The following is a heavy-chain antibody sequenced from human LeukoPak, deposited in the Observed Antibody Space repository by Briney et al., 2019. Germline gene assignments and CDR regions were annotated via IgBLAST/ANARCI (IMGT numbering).Heavy chain of an antibody. J-gene: IGHJ4*02. Sequence: ASVKVSCKASGYTLTSYYMHWVRQAPGQGLEWMGIINPSGGSTSNAQKFQGRVTMTRDTSTSTVYMELSSLRSDDTAVYYCATLSVVVLPAELNWGQGTLVTVSS. CDR2: INPSGGST. CDR1: GYTLTSYY. V-gene: IGHV1-46*01. CDR3: ATLSVVVLPAELN. D-gene: IGHD2-15*01.